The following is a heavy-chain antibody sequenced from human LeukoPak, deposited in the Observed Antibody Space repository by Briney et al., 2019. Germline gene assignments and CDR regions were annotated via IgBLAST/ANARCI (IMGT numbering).Heavy chain of an antibody. CDR2: ISGVNT. V-gene: IGHV3-23*01. Sequence: GGSLRLSCAVSGFTFTDYWMNWVRQAPGKGLEWVSSISGVNTHYADSVKGRFSISRDNYKNTLYLQMSSLRAEDTAVYYCARDPNGNYVGAFDFQRWGQGTLVTVSS. CDR3: ARDPNGNYVGAFDFQR. J-gene: IGHJ1*01. D-gene: IGHD4-17*01. CDR1: GFTFTDYW.